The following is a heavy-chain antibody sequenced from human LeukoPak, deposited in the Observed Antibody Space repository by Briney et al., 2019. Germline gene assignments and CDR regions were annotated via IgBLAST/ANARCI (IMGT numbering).Heavy chain of an antibody. CDR1: GFTFSSYW. CDR3: ARDHNYAFDN. Sequence: PGGSLRLSCAASGFTFSSYWMSWVRQAPGKGLEWVANIKQDGSEKYYVDSVKGRFTISGDNAKKSLYLRMNSLRVEDTAVYYCARDHNYAFDNWGQGTLVTVSS. D-gene: IGHD1-1*01. CDR2: IKQDGSEK. J-gene: IGHJ4*02. V-gene: IGHV3-7*01.